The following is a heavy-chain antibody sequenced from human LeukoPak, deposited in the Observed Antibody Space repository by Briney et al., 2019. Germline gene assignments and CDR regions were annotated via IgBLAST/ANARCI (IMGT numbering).Heavy chain of an antibody. D-gene: IGHD5-18*01. Sequence: SETLSLTCTVSGYSISSGYYWGWIRQPPGKGLKWIGSIYHSGSTYYNPSLKSRVTISVDTSKNQFSLKLSSVTAADTAVYYCARGIQLWLGYYFDYWGQGTLVTVSS. V-gene: IGHV4-38-2*02. CDR1: GYSISSGYY. CDR3: ARGIQLWLGYYFDY. CDR2: IYHSGST. J-gene: IGHJ4*02.